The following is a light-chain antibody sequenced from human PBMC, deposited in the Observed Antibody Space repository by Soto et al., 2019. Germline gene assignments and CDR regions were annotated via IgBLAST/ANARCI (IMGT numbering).Light chain of an antibody. V-gene: IGKV3-20*01. CDR1: QSVSSSY. J-gene: IGKJ1*01. CDR2: GAS. Sequence: EIVLTQSPGTLSLSPGERATLSCRASQSVSSSYLAWYQQKPGQAPRLLIYGASSRATGIPDRFSGSGSGTDFTLTISRLEPEDFAVCYCQHYGSSWTFGQGTKVDIK. CDR3: QHYGSSWT.